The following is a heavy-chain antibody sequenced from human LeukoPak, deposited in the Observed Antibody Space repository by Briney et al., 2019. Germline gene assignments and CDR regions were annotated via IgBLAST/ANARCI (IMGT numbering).Heavy chain of an antibody. V-gene: IGHV3-48*02. CDR3: ARDAGNSGYGMDV. CDR2: ITWSGSTI. J-gene: IGHJ6*02. Sequence: PGGSLRLSCAASGFTFSSYSMNWVRQAPGKGLEWISHITWSGSTIFYADSVKGRFTISRDSAKNSLYLQMCSLRDEDTAVYYCARDAGNSGYGMDVWGQGTTVTVSS. D-gene: IGHD6-19*01. CDR1: GFTFSSYS.